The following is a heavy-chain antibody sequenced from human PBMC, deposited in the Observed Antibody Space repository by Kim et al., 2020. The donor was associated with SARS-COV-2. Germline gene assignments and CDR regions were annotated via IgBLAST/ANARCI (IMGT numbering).Heavy chain of an antibody. V-gene: IGHV3-33*01. Sequence: GGSLRLSCAASGFTFSSYGMHWVRQAPGKGLEWVAVIWYDGSNKYYADSVTGRFTISRDNSKNTLYLQMHSLRAEDTAVSYCSREYEPIAAAGSSYYGM. J-gene: IGHJ6*01. CDR3: SREYEPIAAAGSSYYGM. CDR1: GFTFSSYG. D-gene: IGHD6-13*01. CDR2: IWYDGSNK.